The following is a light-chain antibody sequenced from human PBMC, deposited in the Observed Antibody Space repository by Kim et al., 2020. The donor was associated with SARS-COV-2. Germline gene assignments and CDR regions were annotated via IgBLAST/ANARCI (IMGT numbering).Light chain of an antibody. V-gene: IGKV3-15*01. CDR2: VAS. J-gene: IGKJ2*01. CDR1: QSVSDS. Sequence: SPWERATRTFRASQSVSDSIAWYRPKPSQPPGLSIYVASAKATGIGARVSGSGSGTNFALTVSSRQSEDFAVYFYHQYKDWPPGDTFGQGTKLEIK. CDR3: HQYKDWPPGDT.